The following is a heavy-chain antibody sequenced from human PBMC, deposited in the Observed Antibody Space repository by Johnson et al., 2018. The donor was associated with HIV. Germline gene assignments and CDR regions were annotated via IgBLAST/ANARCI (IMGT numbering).Heavy chain of an antibody. D-gene: IGHD6-13*01. V-gene: IGHV3-66*02. Sequence: VQLMESGGGLVQPGGSLRLYCAASGFTVSSNYMSWVRQAPGKGLEWVSVIYSGGSTYYADSVKGRFTISRDNSKNTLYLQMNSLRAEDTAVYYCHNPSSWSPSGDFDIWGQGTMVTVSS. CDR1: GFTVSSNY. J-gene: IGHJ3*02. CDR2: IYSGGST. CDR3: HNPSSWSPSGDFDI.